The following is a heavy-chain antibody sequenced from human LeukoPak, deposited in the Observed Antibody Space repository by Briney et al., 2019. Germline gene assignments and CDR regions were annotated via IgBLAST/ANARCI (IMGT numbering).Heavy chain of an antibody. Sequence: GASLQISCKGSGSIFTSYWIGWVRQLPGKGLEWMGIIYPGDSDTRYSPSFQGQVTISADKSISTAYLQWSSLKASDTAMYYCARQGDSSGWTGGDYWGQGTLVTVSS. CDR3: ARQGDSSGWTGGDY. J-gene: IGHJ4*02. CDR2: IYPGDSDT. D-gene: IGHD6-19*01. V-gene: IGHV5-51*01. CDR1: GSIFTSYW.